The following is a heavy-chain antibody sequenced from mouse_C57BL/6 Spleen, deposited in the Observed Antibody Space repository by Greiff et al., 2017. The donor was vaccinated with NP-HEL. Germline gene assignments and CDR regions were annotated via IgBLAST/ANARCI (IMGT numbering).Heavy chain of an antibody. CDR2: IDPSDSYT. CDR3: ARSGLGAMDY. D-gene: IGHD2-4*01. V-gene: IGHV1-50*01. J-gene: IGHJ4*01. Sequence: VQLQQPGAELVKPGASVKLSCKASGYTFTSYWMQWVKQRPGQGLEWIGEIDPSDSYTNYNQKFKGKATLTVDTSSSPAYMQLSSLTSEDSAVYYCARSGLGAMDYWGQGTSVTVSS. CDR1: GYTFTSYW.